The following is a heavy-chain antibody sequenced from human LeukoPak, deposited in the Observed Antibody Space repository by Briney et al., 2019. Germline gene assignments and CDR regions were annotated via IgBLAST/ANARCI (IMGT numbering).Heavy chain of an antibody. CDR1: GFTFDDYA. CDR2: ISWNSGSI. CDR3: AKDQSGAAAGLDY. D-gene: IGHD6-13*01. J-gene: IGHJ4*02. Sequence: GGSLRLSCAASGFTFDDYAMHWVRQAPGKGLEWVSGISWNSGSIGYADSVKGRFTISRDNAKNSLYLQMNSLRAEDTALYYCAKDQSGAAAGLDYWGQGTLVTVSS. V-gene: IGHV3-9*01.